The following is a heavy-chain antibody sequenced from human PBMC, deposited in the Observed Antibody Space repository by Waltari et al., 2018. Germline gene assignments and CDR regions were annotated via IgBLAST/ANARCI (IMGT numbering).Heavy chain of an antibody. J-gene: IGHJ5*02. CDR3: ARQLGYTYALGS. CDR2: MSSSSSYI. Sequence: EVQLVESGGGLVKPGGSLRLSCAASGFTFSSYSMNWVRQAPGKGLEWVSSMSSSSSYIYYADSVKGRFTISRDNAKNSLYLQMNSLRVDDTAIYYCARQLGYTYALGSWGQGTLVTVSS. CDR1: GFTFSSYS. V-gene: IGHV3-21*04. D-gene: IGHD5-18*01.